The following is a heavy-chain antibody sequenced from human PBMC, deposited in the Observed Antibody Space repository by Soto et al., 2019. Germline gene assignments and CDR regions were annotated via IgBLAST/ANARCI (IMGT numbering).Heavy chain of an antibody. Sequence: QLPLQESGPGLVKPSETLSLTCTVSGGSISSSSYYWGWIRQPPGKGLEWIGSIYYSGSTYYNPSLKSRVTISVDTSKNQFSLKLSSVTAADTAVYYCARARFLEWLPFDYWGQGTLVTVSS. D-gene: IGHD3-3*01. J-gene: IGHJ4*02. V-gene: IGHV4-39*01. CDR1: GGSISSSSYY. CDR2: IYYSGST. CDR3: ARARFLEWLPFDY.